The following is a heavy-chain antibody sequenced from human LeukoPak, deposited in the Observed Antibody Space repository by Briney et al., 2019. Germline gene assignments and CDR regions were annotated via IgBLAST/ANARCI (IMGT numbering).Heavy chain of an antibody. D-gene: IGHD2-8*01. CDR2: IYPADSDT. V-gene: IGHV5-51*01. J-gene: IGHJ4*02. Sequence: GESLKISCNGSGYTFTTYWIAWVRQTPGKGLEWMRIIYPADSDTRYSPSFQGQVTISADKSISTAYLQWSSLKASDTAMYYCARLYGQRDDYWGQGTLVTVSS. CDR1: GYTFTTYW. CDR3: ARLYGQRDDY.